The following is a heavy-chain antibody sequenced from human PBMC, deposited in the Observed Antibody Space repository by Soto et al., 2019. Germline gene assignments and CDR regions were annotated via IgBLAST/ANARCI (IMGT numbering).Heavy chain of an antibody. CDR1: GESISSRHW. J-gene: IGHJ6*02. D-gene: IGHD3-10*02. Sequence: SETRSHKCTVYGESISSRHWWSWVRQPPGKGLEWIGEIYHSGSTNYNPSLKSRVTISVDKSKNQFSLKLSSVTAADTAVYYCASVRGGYYYAMDVWGQGTTVT. CDR2: IYHSGST. CDR3: ASVRGGYYYAMDV. V-gene: IGHV4-4*02.